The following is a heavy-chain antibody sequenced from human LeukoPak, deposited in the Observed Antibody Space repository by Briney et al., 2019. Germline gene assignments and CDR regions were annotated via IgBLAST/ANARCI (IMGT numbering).Heavy chain of an antibody. CDR3: ARDTDLVGATQHFDY. CDR1: GFTFSDYY. Sequence: GGSLRLSCAASGFTFSDYYMSWIRQAPGKGLEWVSYISSSGSTIYYADSVKGRFTISRDNAKNSLYLQMNSLRAEDTAVYYCARDTDLVGATQHFDYWGQGTLVTVSS. J-gene: IGHJ4*02. CDR2: ISSSGSTI. D-gene: IGHD1-26*01. V-gene: IGHV3-11*04.